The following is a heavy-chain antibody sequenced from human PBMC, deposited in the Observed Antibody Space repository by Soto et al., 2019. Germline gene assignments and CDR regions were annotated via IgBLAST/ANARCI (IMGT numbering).Heavy chain of an antibody. CDR2: IKQDGSEK. J-gene: IGHJ4*02. Sequence: GGSLRLSCAASGFTFSSYWMSWVRQAPGKGLEWVANIKQDGSEKYYVDSVKGRFTISRDNAKNSLYLQMNSLRAEDTAVYYCARTSRFGVGELPKPFDYWGQGTLVTVSS. CDR3: ARTSRFGVGELPKPFDY. V-gene: IGHV3-7*05. CDR1: GFTFSSYW. D-gene: IGHD3-16*01.